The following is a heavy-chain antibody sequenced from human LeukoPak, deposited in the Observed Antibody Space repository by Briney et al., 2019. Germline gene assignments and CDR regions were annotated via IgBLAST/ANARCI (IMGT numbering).Heavy chain of an antibody. D-gene: IGHD5-18*01. CDR2: ISAYNGNT. Sequence: ASVKVSCKASGYTFTSYGTSWVRQAPGQGLEWMGWISAYNGNTNYAQKLQGRVTSTSTAYMELRSLRSDDTAVYYCARDRVDTAMVPDYWGQGTLVTVSS. CDR1: GYTFTSYG. J-gene: IGHJ4*02. CDR3: ARDRVDTAMVPDY. V-gene: IGHV1-18*04.